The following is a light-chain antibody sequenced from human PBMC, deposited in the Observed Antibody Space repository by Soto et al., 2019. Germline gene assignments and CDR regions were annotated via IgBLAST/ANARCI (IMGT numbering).Light chain of an antibody. CDR1: RSVSSY. Sequence: EIVLTPSPATLSLSPGESATLSCRASRSVSSYLAWYQQKPGQAPRLLIYAASTRATGIPVRFSGSGSETEFTLTIRSLQSEDSALYYCHQYNNWPWTFGQGTKVDIK. CDR2: AAS. J-gene: IGKJ1*01. V-gene: IGKV3-15*01. CDR3: HQYNNWPWT.